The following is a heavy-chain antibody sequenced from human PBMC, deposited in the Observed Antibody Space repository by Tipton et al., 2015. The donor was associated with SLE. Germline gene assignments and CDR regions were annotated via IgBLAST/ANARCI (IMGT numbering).Heavy chain of an antibody. CDR2: IKSNIEGGTT. J-gene: IGHJ6*02. CDR3: ARDLLPAGGYGMDV. CDR1: GFTFSNAW. Sequence: GSLRLSCATSGFTFSNAWMSWVRQAPGKGLEWVGRIKSNIEGGTTDYAAPVKGRFTISRDNSKNTLYLQMNSLRAEDTAVYYCARDLLPAGGYGMDVWGQGTTVTVSS. V-gene: IGHV3-15*01. D-gene: IGHD1-14*01.